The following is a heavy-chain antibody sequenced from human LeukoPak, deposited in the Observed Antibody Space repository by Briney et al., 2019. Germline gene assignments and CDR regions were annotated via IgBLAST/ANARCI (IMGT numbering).Heavy chain of an antibody. CDR3: ARAGLLWFGELFPDDY. Sequence: SVKVSCKASGGTFSSYAISWVRQAPGQGLEWTGGIIPIFGTANYAQKFQGRVTITTDESTSTAYMELSSLRSEDTAVYYCARAGLLWFGELFPDDYWGQGTLVTVSS. CDR2: IIPIFGTA. V-gene: IGHV1-69*05. J-gene: IGHJ4*02. CDR1: GGTFSSYA. D-gene: IGHD3-10*01.